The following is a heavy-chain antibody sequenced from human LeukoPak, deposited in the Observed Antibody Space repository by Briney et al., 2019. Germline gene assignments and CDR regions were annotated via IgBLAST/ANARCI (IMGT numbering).Heavy chain of an antibody. CDR3: ATAPRAASVAVALPDYYYYGMDV. Sequence: ASVKVSCKVSGYTLTELSMHWVRQAPGKGLEWMGGFDPENDETVYAQKFQGRVTMTEDISTDTAYMELSSLRSEDTAVHYCATAPRAASVAVALPDYYYYGMDVWGRGTTVTVSS. CDR2: FDPENDET. J-gene: IGHJ6*02. D-gene: IGHD6-19*01. CDR1: GYTLTELS. V-gene: IGHV1-24*01.